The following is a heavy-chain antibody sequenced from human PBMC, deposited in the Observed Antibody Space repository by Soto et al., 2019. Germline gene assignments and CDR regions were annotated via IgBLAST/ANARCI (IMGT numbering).Heavy chain of an antibody. Sequence: ASVKVSCKASGYTFTSYDIHWVRQATGQGLEWVAWMNPNTGNTGYAQKFQGRVTMTRNTSITTAFMELSSLRSDDTAVYYCARGSAAAAASDYWGQGTLVTVSS. CDR1: GYTFTSYD. J-gene: IGHJ4*02. CDR2: MNPNTGNT. D-gene: IGHD6-13*01. V-gene: IGHV1-8*01. CDR3: ARGSAAAAASDY.